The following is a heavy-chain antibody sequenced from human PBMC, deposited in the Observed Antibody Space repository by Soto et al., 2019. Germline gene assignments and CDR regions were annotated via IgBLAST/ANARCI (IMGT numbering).Heavy chain of an antibody. CDR1: GGSVSSGSYY. Sequence: QVQLQESGPGLVKPSETLSLTCTVSGGSVSSGSYYWSWIRQPPGKGLEWIGYIYYSGSTNYNPSLKSRVTISVDTSKNQFSLKLSSVTAADTAVYYCASGIVGPNWFDPWGQGTLVTVSS. V-gene: IGHV4-61*01. CDR2: IYYSGST. J-gene: IGHJ5*02. D-gene: IGHD1-26*01. CDR3: ASGIVGPNWFDP.